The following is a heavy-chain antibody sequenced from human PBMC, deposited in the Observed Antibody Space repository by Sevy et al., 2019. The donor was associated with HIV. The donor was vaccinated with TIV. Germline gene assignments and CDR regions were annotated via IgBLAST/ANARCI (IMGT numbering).Heavy chain of an antibody. D-gene: IGHD2-8*02. J-gene: IGHJ5*02. Sequence: SETLSLTCTVTGDSMNTYYWAWIRQPPGKSLEWVGYILYSGSTEYSPSLKSRVTMALDKSKNEVSLRLSSVTAADTAVYYCARLVPGVNWVDPWGQGRLVTVSS. CDR2: ILYSGST. CDR1: GDSMNTYY. V-gene: IGHV4-59*01. CDR3: ARLVPGVNWVDP.